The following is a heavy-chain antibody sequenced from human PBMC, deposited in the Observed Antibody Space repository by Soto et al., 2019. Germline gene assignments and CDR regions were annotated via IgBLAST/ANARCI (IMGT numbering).Heavy chain of an antibody. D-gene: IGHD3-22*01. Sequence: ASVKVSCKASGYTFSSYGINWVRQAPGQGLEWLGWISPYNDDTKYAQKLQGRVTMTTDTSSRTAYMALRSLRSDDTAVYFCARGGYYDSSGSRNYHYYGMDVWGQGTTVTV. CDR2: ISPYNDDT. CDR1: GYTFSSYG. J-gene: IGHJ6*02. CDR3: ARGGYYDSSGSRNYHYYGMDV. V-gene: IGHV1-18*01.